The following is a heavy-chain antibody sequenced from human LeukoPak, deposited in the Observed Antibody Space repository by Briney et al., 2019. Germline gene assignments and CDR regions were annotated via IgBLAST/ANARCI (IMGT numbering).Heavy chain of an antibody. Sequence: GGSLRLSCAASGFTVRSNYMSWVRQAPGKGLEWVSEIYSDGSTYYAASVKGRFSISRDDSKNTLYLQMNSLKTEDTAVYYCTTVYYGDYSSTTHYYDSSGYYRYWGQGTLVTVSS. V-gene: IGHV3-53*01. J-gene: IGHJ4*02. D-gene: IGHD3-22*01. CDR3: TTVYYGDYSSTTHYYDSSGYYRY. CDR2: IYSDGST. CDR1: GFTVRSNY.